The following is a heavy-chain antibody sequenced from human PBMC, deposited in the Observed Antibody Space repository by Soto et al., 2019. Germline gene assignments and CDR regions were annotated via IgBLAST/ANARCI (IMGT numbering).Heavy chain of an antibody. J-gene: IGHJ4*02. CDR3: ARCHVPGGIVNHKPRTGD. D-gene: IGHD2-15*01. Sequence: QLQLQESGPGLVKPSETLSLTCTVSGGSISSSSYYWGWIRQPPGKGLEWIGSIYYSGSTYYNPSLKSRVPISVDTSKNQFSLKLSSVTAADTAVYYCARCHVPGGIVNHKPRTGDWGQGTLVTVSS. CDR2: IYYSGST. V-gene: IGHV4-39*01. CDR1: GGSISSSSYY.